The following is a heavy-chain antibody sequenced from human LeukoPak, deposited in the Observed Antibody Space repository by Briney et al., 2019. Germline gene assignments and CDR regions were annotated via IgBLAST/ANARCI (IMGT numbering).Heavy chain of an antibody. D-gene: IGHD3-3*01. CDR2: IYHSGST. Sequence: PSETLSLTCTVSGYSISSGYYWGWIRQPPGKGLEWIGSIYHSGSTYYNPSLKSRATISVDTSKNQFSLKLSSVTAADTAVYYCARDVGGDAFDIWGQGTMVTVSS. J-gene: IGHJ3*02. CDR1: GYSISSGYY. CDR3: ARDVGGDAFDI. V-gene: IGHV4-38-2*02.